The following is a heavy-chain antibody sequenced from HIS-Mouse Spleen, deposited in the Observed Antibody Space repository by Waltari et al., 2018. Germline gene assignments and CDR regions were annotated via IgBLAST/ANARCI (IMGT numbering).Heavy chain of an antibody. J-gene: IGHJ4*02. CDR3: TRDRVVRY. CDR1: GFTFGDYA. D-gene: IGHD2-2*01. V-gene: IGHV3-49*03. Sequence: EVQLVESGGGLVQPGRSLRLSCTASGFTFGDYAIDWFRQAPGKGLEWVGFIRSKAYGGTTEYAASVKGRFTISRDDSKSIAYLQMNSLKTEDTAVYYCTRDRVVRYWGQGTLVTVSS. CDR2: IRSKAYGGTT.